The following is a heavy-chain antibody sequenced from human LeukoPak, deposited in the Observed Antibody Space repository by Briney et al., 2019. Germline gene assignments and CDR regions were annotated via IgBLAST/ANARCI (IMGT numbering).Heavy chain of an antibody. D-gene: IGHD6-13*01. Sequence: SVKVSCKASGGTFSSYAISWVRQAPGQGLEWMGGIIPIFGTANYAQKFQGRVTITADKSTSTAYMELSSLRSEDTAVYYCARSSSWGIAAAGTNNYYMDVWGKGTTVTVSS. CDR3: ARSSSWGIAAAGTNNYYMDV. CDR1: GGTFSSYA. V-gene: IGHV1-69*06. CDR2: IIPIFGTA. J-gene: IGHJ6*03.